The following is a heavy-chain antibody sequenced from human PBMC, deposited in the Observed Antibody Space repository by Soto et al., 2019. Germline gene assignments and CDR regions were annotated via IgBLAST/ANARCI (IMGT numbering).Heavy chain of an antibody. CDR2: IWYDGSNK. Sequence: PGGSLRLSCAAAGFTFSSCGFHRVRQAQGKGLEWVAVIWYDGSNKYYADSVKGRFTISRDNAKNTLYLQMNSLRAEDTAVYYCAKDLVVLVGAIDYWGQGTLVTVSA. CDR1: GFTFSSCG. CDR3: AKDLVVLVGAIDY. D-gene: IGHD1-26*01. V-gene: IGHV3-33*06. J-gene: IGHJ4*02.